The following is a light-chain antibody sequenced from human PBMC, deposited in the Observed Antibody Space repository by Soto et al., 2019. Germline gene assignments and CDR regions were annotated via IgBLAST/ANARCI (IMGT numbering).Light chain of an antibody. J-gene: IGKJ2*02. V-gene: IGKV1-5*03. CDR3: QQYNSSPWT. CDR1: QSISTW. Sequence: DIQLTQSPPTLSASVGDRVTITCRASQSISTWLAWYQQKPGKAPKLLIYKASSLESGVPSRFSGSGSGTEFTLTITSLQPDDFATFHCQQYNSSPWTFGQGTKLEIK. CDR2: KAS.